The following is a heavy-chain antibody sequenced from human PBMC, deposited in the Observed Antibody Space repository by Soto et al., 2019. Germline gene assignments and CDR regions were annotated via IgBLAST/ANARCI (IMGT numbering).Heavy chain of an antibody. Sequence: EVELVESGGGLVKPGGSLTLSCAASGFSFKNGWMNWVRQAPGKGLEWVGRIKNKNDGGTIYYAAFVKGRFIISRDPSENPLYLHMNDRKTEDSAVYFCTGFWFWEICNNWGQGSLVTVSS. D-gene: IGHD3-16*01. J-gene: IGHJ4*01. V-gene: IGHV3-15*07. CDR2: IKNKNDGGTI. CDR3: TGFWFWEICNN. CDR1: GFSFKNGW.